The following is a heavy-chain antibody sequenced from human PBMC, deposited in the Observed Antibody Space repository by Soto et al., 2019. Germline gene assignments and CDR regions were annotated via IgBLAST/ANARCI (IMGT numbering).Heavy chain of an antibody. D-gene: IGHD2-2*01. J-gene: IGHJ6*02. CDR3: AGPLIYCSITSCYDGAYYYGMDV. CDR1: GYSFTSYW. Sequence: PXESLKISCKGSGYSFTSYWISWVRQMPGKGLEWMGRIDPSDSYTNYSPSFQGHVTISADKSISTAYLQWSSLKASDSAMYYCAGPLIYCSITSCYDGAYYYGMDVWGQGTTLTVSS. CDR2: IDPSDSYT. V-gene: IGHV5-10-1*01.